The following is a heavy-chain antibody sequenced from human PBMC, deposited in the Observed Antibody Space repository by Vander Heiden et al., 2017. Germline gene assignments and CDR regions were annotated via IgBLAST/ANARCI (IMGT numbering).Heavy chain of an antibody. D-gene: IGHD2-2*01. V-gene: IGHV3-33*01. CDR3: ARDEILGYCSSTSCSGIDY. CDR2: IWYDGSNK. Sequence: QVQLVESGGGVVQPGSSLRLSCAASGFTFSSYGMHWVRQAPGKGLEWVAVIWYDGSNKYYADSVKGRFTISRDNSKNTLYLQMNSLRAEDTAVYYCARDEILGYCSSTSCSGIDYWGQGTLVTVSS. CDR1: GFTFSSYG. J-gene: IGHJ4*02.